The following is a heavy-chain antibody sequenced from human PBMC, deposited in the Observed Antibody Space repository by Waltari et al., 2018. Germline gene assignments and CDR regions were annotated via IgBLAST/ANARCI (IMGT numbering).Heavy chain of an antibody. CDR3: ARDRNIYCCGDWSSPIDY. Sequence: QVQLVESGGGVVQPGRSLRLSCAASGFIFRNYAMHWVRQAPGKGLDWVGVISFADGSNKYYAVSVMHRFTISRDNSMTLVYLQMNSLGGDDMVVYYCARDRNIYCCGDWSSPIDYWGQGSLVTVSS. CDR1: GFIFRNYA. CDR2: ISFADGSNK. D-gene: IGHD2-21*01. V-gene: IGHV3-30-3*01. J-gene: IGHJ4*02.